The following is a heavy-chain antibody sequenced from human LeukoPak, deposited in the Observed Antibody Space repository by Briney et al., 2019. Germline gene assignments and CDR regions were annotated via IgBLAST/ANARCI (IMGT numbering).Heavy chain of an antibody. J-gene: IGHJ5*02. CDR3: TKERGGGGRRINLMVGGYGP. CDR1: GFTFSGFA. Sequence: GGSLRLSCAGSGFTFSGFAMHWVRQAPGKGLEWVAATSYHGRDKYYADAVSGRFTISRDNSKNTLHLEMNSLRTDDTAVYYCTKERGGGGRRINLMVGGYGPWGQGTQVTVSS. D-gene: IGHD3-22*01. V-gene: IGHV3-30*04. CDR2: TSYHGRDK.